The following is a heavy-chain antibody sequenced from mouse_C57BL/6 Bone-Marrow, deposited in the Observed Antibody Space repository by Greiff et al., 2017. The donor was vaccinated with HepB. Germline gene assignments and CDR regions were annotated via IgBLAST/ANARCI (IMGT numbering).Heavy chain of an antibody. CDR3: ARRGSVVAPYAMDY. J-gene: IGHJ4*01. Sequence: QVQLQQSGAELVRPGSSVKLSCKASGYTFTSYWMDWVKQRPGQGLEWIGNIYPSDSETHYNQKFKDKATLTVDKSSSTAYMQLSSLTSEDSAVYYCARRGSVVAPYAMDYWGQGTSVTVSS. V-gene: IGHV1-61*01. CDR2: IYPSDSET. CDR1: GYTFTSYW. D-gene: IGHD1-1*01.